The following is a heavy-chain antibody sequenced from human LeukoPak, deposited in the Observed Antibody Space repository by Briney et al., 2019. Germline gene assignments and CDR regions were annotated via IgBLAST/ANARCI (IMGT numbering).Heavy chain of an antibody. CDR3: ARTPYCSSTTCEDFDY. V-gene: IGHV3-74*01. D-gene: IGHD2-2*01. CDR1: GFTFRSYW. CDR2: INSDGITT. J-gene: IGHJ4*02. Sequence: GGSLRLSCAASGFTFRSYWMHWVRQAPGKGVVWVSRINSDGITTNYADSVKGRFTISRDNAKNTLYLQMNSLRADDTAVYYCARTPYCSSTTCEDFDYWGPGTLVTVSS.